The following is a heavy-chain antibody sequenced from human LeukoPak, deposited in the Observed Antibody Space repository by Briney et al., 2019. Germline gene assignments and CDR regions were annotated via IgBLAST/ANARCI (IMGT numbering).Heavy chain of an antibody. CDR3: ARSFWFGELSRGIDYYYMDV. CDR2: FDPEDGET. J-gene: IGHJ6*03. D-gene: IGHD3-10*01. Sequence: ASVKVSCKVSGYTLTELSMHWVRQAPGKGLEWMGGFDPEDGETIYAQKFQGRVTMTEDTSTDTAYMELSSLRSEDTAVYYCARSFWFGELSRGIDYYYMDVWGKGTTVTASS. CDR1: GYTLTELS. V-gene: IGHV1-24*01.